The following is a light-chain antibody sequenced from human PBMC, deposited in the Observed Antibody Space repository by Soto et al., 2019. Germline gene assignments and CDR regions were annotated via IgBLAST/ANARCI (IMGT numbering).Light chain of an antibody. CDR1: PSVSNY. J-gene: IGKJ5*01. Sequence: EIVLTQSPATLSLSPGERANLSCRASPSVSNYLAWYQQKHGQAPRLLIYGAFNSATGIPARFSGSGSGADFALTLSSLEPEDCAVYYCQQRNIWPPVTFGHGTRLEIK. CDR2: GAF. CDR3: QQRNIWPPVT. V-gene: IGKV3-11*01.